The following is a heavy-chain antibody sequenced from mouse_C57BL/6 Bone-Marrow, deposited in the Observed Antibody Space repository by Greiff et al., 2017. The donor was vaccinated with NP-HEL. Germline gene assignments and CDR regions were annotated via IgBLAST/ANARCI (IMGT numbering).Heavy chain of an antibody. Sequence: VKLMESGAELVRPGASVKLSCKASGYTFTDYYINWVKQRPGQGLEWIARIYPGSGNTYYNEKFKGKATLTAEKSSSTAYMQLSSLTSEDSAVYVCARVYYGSSYWYFDVWGTGTTVTVSS. CDR2: IYPGSGNT. V-gene: IGHV1-76*01. D-gene: IGHD1-1*01. J-gene: IGHJ1*03. CDR1: GYTFTDYY. CDR3: ARVYYGSSYWYFDV.